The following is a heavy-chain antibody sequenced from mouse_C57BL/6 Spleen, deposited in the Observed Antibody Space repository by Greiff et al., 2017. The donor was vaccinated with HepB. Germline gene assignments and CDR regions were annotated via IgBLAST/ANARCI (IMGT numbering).Heavy chain of an antibody. J-gene: IGHJ2*01. CDR3: TRRATDFDY. D-gene: IGHD3-1*01. CDR2: IDPETGGT. V-gene: IGHV1-15*01. CDR1: GYTFTDYE. Sequence: VKLQESGAELVRPGASVTLSCKASGYTFTDYEMHWVKQTPVHGLEWIGAIDPETGGTAYNQKFKGKAILTADKSSSTAYMELRSLTSEDSAVYYCTRRATDFDYWGQGTTLTVSS.